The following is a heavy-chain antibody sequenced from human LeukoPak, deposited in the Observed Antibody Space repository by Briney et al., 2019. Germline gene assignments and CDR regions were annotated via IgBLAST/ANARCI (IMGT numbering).Heavy chain of an antibody. CDR1: GFTFSNYA. Sequence: GGSLRLSCAASGFTFSNYAMSWVRQAPGKGLEWVSGISWNSGSIGYADSVKGRFTISRDNAKNSLYLQMNSLRAEDTALYYCAKGALIRYFDWFFGAFDIWGQGTMVTVSS. V-gene: IGHV3-9*01. CDR2: ISWNSGSI. D-gene: IGHD3-9*01. CDR3: AKGALIRYFDWFFGAFDI. J-gene: IGHJ3*02.